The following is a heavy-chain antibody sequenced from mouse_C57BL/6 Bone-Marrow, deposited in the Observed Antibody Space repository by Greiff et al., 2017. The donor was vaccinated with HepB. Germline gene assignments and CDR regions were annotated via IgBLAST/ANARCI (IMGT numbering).Heavy chain of an antibody. CDR1: GFTFSDYY. D-gene: IGHD1-1*01. Sequence: EVMLVESEGGLVQPGSSMKLSCTASGFTFSDYYMAWVRQVPEKGLERVANINYDGSSTYYLDSLKSRFIISRDNAKNILYLQMSSLKSEDTATYYCARAHYGTGYFDYWGQGTTLTVSS. CDR3: ARAHYGTGYFDY. J-gene: IGHJ2*01. V-gene: IGHV5-16*01. CDR2: INYDGSST.